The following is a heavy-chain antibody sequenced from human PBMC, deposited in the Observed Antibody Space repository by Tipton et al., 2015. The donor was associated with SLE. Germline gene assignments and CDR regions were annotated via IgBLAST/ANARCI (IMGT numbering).Heavy chain of an antibody. J-gene: IGHJ3*02. D-gene: IGHD3-10*01. CDR1: GGSISSGGYS. CDR3: ARNLRGGGFDI. CDR2: IYHSGST. V-gene: IGHV4-30-2*01. Sequence: TLSLTCTVSGGSISSGGYSWSWIRQPPGKGLEWIGYIYHSGSTYYNPSLKSRVTISVDRSKNQFSLKLSSVTAADTAVYYCARNLRGGGFDIWGQGTMVTVSS.